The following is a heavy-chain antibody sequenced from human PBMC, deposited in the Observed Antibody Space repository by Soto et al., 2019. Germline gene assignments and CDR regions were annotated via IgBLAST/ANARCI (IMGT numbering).Heavy chain of an antibody. CDR3: TCLHYDILTGSKWHYFDY. V-gene: IGHV3-15*01. CDR1: GFTFSDAW. CDR2: IKSKTDGGTR. J-gene: IGHJ4*02. D-gene: IGHD3-9*01. Sequence: EVYLVESGGGLVKPGGALRLSCAASGFTFSDAWMSWVRQAPGKGLEWVGRIKSKTDGGTRDYAAPVKGRVTISRDDSKNTLYFQMNSLKSEDTAVYYCTCLHYDILTGSKWHYFDYWGQGTLVTVSS.